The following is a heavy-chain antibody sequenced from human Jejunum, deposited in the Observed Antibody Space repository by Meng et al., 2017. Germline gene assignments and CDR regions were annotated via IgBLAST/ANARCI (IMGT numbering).Heavy chain of an antibody. D-gene: IGHD1-26*01. CDR2: INGDNGDT. V-gene: IGHV1-18*01. CDR3: ARTLPHSSGDKRGLDY. CDR1: GYTFTSFA. Sequence: QVQRVQSGAEGKKAGASVKVSCKASGYTFTSFAITWVRQAPGQGLEWMGWINGDNGDTNNQQNFQGRLIMTTDTSTSTAYMELRSLRSDDTAVYYCARTLPHSSGDKRGLDYWGQGTLVTVSS. J-gene: IGHJ4*02.